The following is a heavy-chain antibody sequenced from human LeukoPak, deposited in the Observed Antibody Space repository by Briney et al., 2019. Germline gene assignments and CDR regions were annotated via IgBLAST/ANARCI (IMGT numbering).Heavy chain of an antibody. CDR3: VRDGGGTTPYDC. CDR2: ISPDGRNI. Sequence: PGGSLRLSCAASGFNLSDYWMNWVRQAPRKGPVGVSQISPDGRNIAYADSVKGRFTISRDSAKNTLYLQMHSLRVGDTAVYYCVRDGGGTTPYDCWGQGTLVTVSS. CDR1: GFNLSDYW. V-gene: IGHV3-74*01. J-gene: IGHJ4*02. D-gene: IGHD1-7*01.